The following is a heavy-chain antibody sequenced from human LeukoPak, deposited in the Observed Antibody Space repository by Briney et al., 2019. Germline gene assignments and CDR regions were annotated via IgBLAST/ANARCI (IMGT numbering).Heavy chain of an antibody. V-gene: IGHV3-7*01. Sequence: GGSLRLSCAASGFTFSSYAMHWVRQAPGKGLEWVANIKQDGSEKYYVDSVKGRFTISRDNAKNSLYLQMNSLRAEDTAVYYCARCLVYYYMDVWGKGTTVTISS. J-gene: IGHJ6*03. CDR1: GFTFSSYA. CDR2: IKQDGSEK. D-gene: IGHD4-17*01. CDR3: ARCLVYYYMDV.